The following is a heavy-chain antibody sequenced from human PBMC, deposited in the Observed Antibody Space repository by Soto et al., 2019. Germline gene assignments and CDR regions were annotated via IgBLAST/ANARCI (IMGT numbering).Heavy chain of an antibody. V-gene: IGHV1-2*04. J-gene: IGHJ4*02. CDR1: GYTFTGYY. CDR3: ARGALSGDYVFFDY. D-gene: IGHD4-17*01. CDR2: INPNSGGT. Sequence: ASVKVSCKASGYTFTGYYMHWVRQAPGQGLEWMGWINPNSGGTNYAQKFQGWVTMTRDRSISTAYMGLGRLRSDETAVYYCARGALSGDYVFFDYWGQGTLVTVSS.